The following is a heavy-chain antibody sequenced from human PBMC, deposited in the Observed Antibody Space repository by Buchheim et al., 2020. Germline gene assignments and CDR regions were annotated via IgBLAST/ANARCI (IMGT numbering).Heavy chain of an antibody. D-gene: IGHD6-13*01. J-gene: IGHJ6*03. CDR2: ISSSSSTI. CDR1: GFTFSSYS. CDR3: AGAVAAAFYYYYYMDV. Sequence: EVQLVESGGGLVQPGGSLRLSCAASGFTFSSYSMNWVRQAPGKGLEWVSYISSSSSTIYYADSVKGRFTISRDNAKNSLYLQMNSLRAEDTAVYYCAGAVAAAFYYYYYMDVWGKGTT. V-gene: IGHV3-48*01.